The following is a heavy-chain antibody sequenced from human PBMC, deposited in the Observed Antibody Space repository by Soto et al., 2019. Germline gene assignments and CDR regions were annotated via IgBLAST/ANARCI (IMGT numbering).Heavy chain of an antibody. CDR3: AKDTGGITIFGGTPDY. Sequence: GSLRLSCAASGFTFSSYAMSWVRQAPGKGLEWVSAISGSGGSTYYADSVKGRFTISRDNSKNTLYLQMNSLRAEDTAVYYCAKDTGGITIFGGTPDYWGQGTLVTVSS. CDR2: ISGSGGST. D-gene: IGHD3-3*01. J-gene: IGHJ4*02. CDR1: GFTFSSYA. V-gene: IGHV3-23*01.